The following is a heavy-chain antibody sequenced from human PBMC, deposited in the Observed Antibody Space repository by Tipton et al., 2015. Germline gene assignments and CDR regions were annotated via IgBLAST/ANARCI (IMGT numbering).Heavy chain of an antibody. V-gene: IGHV1-18*01. CDR3: ARDPTGYYESSDYFFHD. J-gene: IGHJ4*02. D-gene: IGHD3-22*01. CDR1: GYTFITYG. Sequence: QLVQSGGEVKKPGASVKVSCKASGYTFITYGVNWVRQAPGQGLEWMGWISPYSGYTNYAQNVQGRFTLTTDTSTSTAYLELRSLRSDDTAVYYCARDPTGYYESSDYFFHDWGQGTLITVSS. CDR2: ISPYSGYT.